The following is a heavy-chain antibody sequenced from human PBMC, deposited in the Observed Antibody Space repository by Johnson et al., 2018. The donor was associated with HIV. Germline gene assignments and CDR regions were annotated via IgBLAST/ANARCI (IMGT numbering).Heavy chain of an antibody. J-gene: IGHJ3*02. CDR2: ISSSGGST. CDR3: ARDREYGLAWGWALDI. Sequence: VQLVESGGDLVQPGGSLRLSCAASGMTFSSYAMSWVRQAPGKGLEWVAAISSSGGSTYYADSEKGRFAISRDNSKNTLYLRTNSLRVEDTAVYYCARDREYGLAWGWALDIWGQGTTVTVSS. CDR1: GMTFSSYA. D-gene: IGHD6-19*01. V-gene: IGHV3-23*04.